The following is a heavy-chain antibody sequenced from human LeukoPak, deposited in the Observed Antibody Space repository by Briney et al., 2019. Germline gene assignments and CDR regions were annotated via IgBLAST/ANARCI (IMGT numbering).Heavy chain of an antibody. CDR1: GFTFSDYY. Sequence: GGSLRLSCAASGFTFSDYYMSWLRQAPGKGLEWVSYISSSGSTIYYADSVKGRFTISRDNAKNSLYLQMNSLRAEDTAVYYCVREIRVDTAMVADAFDIWGQGTMVTVSS. J-gene: IGHJ3*02. CDR2: ISSSGSTI. CDR3: VREIRVDTAMVADAFDI. V-gene: IGHV3-11*01. D-gene: IGHD5-18*01.